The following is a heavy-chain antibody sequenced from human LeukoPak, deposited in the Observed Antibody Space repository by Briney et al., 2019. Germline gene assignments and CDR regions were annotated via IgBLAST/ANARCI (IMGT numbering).Heavy chain of an antibody. D-gene: IGHD5-12*01. J-gene: IGHJ4*02. Sequence: ASVKVSCKASGYTFTNNFMHWVRQAPGQGLEWIGIINPSGDNTWYAQKFQGRVTMTRDMATSTDYLEVSSLRSEDTAVYYCARVIAVGLRLGPWGYWGQGTLVTVSS. V-gene: IGHV1-46*01. CDR2: INPSGDNT. CDR3: ARVIAVGLRLGPWGY. CDR1: GYTFTNNF.